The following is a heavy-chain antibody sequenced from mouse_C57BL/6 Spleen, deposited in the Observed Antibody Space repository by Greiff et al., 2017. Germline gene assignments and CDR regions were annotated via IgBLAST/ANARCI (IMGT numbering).Heavy chain of an antibody. CDR1: GFTFTVYY. J-gene: IGHJ4*01. Sequence: EVQLVESGGGLVQPGGSLCLSCAASGFTFTVYYMSWVRQPPGKALEWLGFIRNKANGYTTEYSASVKGRFSISRDNSQSILYLQMKALRAENSAPYYCARYIRLLLAMDYWGQGTSVTVSS. D-gene: IGHD2-3*01. CDR3: ARYIRLLLAMDY. V-gene: IGHV7-3*01. CDR2: IRNKANGYTT.